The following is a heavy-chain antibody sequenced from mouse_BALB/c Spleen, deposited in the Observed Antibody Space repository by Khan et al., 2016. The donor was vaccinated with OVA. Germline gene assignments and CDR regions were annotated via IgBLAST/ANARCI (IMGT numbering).Heavy chain of an antibody. Sequence: IQLVQSGPELVKPGASVKMSCKASGYTFTSYVMHWVKQKPGQGLEWIGYINPYSYDNKYNEKFNGKATLTSDKSSSTAYMELSSLTSEDSAVYYCVRALYYYGSSYEGFAYWGQGTLVTVSA. D-gene: IGHD1-1*01. CDR3: VRALYYYGSSYEGFAY. J-gene: IGHJ3*01. CDR2: INPYSYDN. V-gene: IGHV1S136*01. CDR1: GYTFTSYV.